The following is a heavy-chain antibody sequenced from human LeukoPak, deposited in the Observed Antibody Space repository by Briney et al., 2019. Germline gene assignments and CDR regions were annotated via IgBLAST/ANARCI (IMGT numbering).Heavy chain of an antibody. D-gene: IGHD3-10*01. CDR1: GFTFSSYS. V-gene: IGHV3-21*01. J-gene: IGHJ6*04. CDR3: ARDRSGSDYGMDV. CDR2: ISSSSSYI. Sequence: GGPLRLSCAASGFTFSSYSMNWVRQAPGKGLEWVSSISSSSSYIYYADSVKGRFTISRDNAKNSLYLQMNNLRAEDTAVYYCARDRSGSDYGMDVWGKGTTVTVSS.